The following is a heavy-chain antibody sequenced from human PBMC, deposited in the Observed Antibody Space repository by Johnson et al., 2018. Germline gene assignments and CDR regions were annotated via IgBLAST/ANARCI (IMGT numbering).Heavy chain of an antibody. J-gene: IGHJ6*03. Sequence: QWVRQAPGKGLEGVALISNDGTNKYHAESVKGRFTISRDNSKNTLYLQMNSLRAEDTAVSYCARAARALTPTYNYMDVWGKGTTVTVSS. V-gene: IGHV3-30*03. CDR2: ISNDGTNK. D-gene: IGHD3-16*01. CDR3: ARAARALTPTYNYMDV.